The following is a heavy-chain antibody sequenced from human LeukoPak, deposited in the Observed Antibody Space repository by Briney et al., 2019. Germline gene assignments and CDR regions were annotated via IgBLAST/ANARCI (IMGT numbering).Heavy chain of an antibody. CDR1: GGSISSYY. D-gene: IGHD6-13*01. CDR3: ARGPDSSSWYRKYYFDY. J-gene: IGHJ4*02. CDR2: IYYSGST. Sequence: PSETLSLTCTVSGGSISSYYWSWIRQPPGKGLEWIGYIYYSGSTNYNPSLKSRVTISVDTSKNQFSLKLSSVTAADTAVYYCARGPDSSSWYRKYYFDYWGQGTLVTVSS. V-gene: IGHV4-59*12.